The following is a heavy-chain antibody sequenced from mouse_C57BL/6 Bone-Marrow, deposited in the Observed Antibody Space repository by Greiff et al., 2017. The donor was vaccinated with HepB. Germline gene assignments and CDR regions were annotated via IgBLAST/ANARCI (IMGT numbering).Heavy chain of an antibody. Sequence: VQLQQSGAELVRPGASVKLSCKASGYTFTDYYINWVKQRPGQGLEWIARIYPGSGNTYYNEKFKGKATLTAEKSSSTAYMQLSSLTSEDSAVYFCARSLDSSGAYYFDYWGQGTTLTVSS. J-gene: IGHJ2*01. CDR1: GYTFTDYY. V-gene: IGHV1-76*01. CDR3: ARSLDSSGAYYFDY. CDR2: IYPGSGNT. D-gene: IGHD3-2*02.